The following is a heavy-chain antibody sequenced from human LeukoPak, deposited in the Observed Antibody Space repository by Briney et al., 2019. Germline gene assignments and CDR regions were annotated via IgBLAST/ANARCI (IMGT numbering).Heavy chain of an antibody. CDR1: SGSFSDYY. Sequence: PSETLSLTCAVYSGSFSDYYWSWLRQPPGKGLEWIGEINHSGTTNYFPSLKSRATISMDTSKNQFSLKLRSVTAADTAIYYCARMVRGVQSHLSWFDSWGRGTLVTVSS. CDR2: INHSGTT. J-gene: IGHJ5*01. D-gene: IGHD3-10*01. CDR3: ARMVRGVQSHLSWFDS. V-gene: IGHV4-34*01.